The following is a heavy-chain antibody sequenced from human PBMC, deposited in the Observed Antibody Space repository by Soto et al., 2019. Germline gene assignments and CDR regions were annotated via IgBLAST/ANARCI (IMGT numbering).Heavy chain of an antibody. J-gene: IGHJ4*02. CDR3: ERGNCSGGSCQSPFDY. Sequence: SETLSLTCTVSGGSVSSGSYYWSWIRQPPGKGLEWIGYIYYSGSTNYNPSLKSRVTISVDTSKNQFSLKLSSVTAAETAVYYCERGNCSGGSCQSPFDYWGQGTLVTVSS. V-gene: IGHV4-61*01. D-gene: IGHD2-15*01. CDR1: GGSVSSGSYY. CDR2: IYYSGST.